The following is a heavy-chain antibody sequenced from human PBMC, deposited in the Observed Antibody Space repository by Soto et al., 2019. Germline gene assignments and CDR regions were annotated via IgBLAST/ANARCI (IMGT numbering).Heavy chain of an antibody. CDR1: GFTFRSYS. V-gene: IGHV3-21*01. CDR3: ARYRSPSSIAAQYYYYGMDV. D-gene: IGHD6-6*01. J-gene: IGHJ6*02. Sequence: PGGSLRLSCAASGFTFRSYSMNWVRQAPGKGLEWVSSISSSSSYIYYADSVKGRFTISRDNAKNSLYLQMNSLRAEDTAVYYCARYRSPSSIAAQYYYYGMDVWGQGTTVTVSS. CDR2: ISSSSSYI.